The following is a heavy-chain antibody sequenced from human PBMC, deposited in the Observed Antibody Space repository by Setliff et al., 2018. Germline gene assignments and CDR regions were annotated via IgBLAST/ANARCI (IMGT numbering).Heavy chain of an antibody. D-gene: IGHD4-4*01. J-gene: IGHJ3*02. CDR2: IWYDGSNK. V-gene: IGHV3-33*06. CDR3: AKGGKYTVTTDDAFDI. Sequence: GGSLRLSCAASGFTFSSYGMHWVRQAPGKGLEWVAVIWYDGSNKYYADSVKGRFTISRDNSKNTLYLQMNSLRAEDTAVNYCAKGGKYTVTTDDAFDIWGQGTMVTVS. CDR1: GFTFSSYG.